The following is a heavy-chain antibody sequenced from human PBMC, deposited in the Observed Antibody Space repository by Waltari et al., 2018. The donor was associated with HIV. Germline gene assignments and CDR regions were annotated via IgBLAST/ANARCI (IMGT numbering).Heavy chain of an antibody. CDR1: GFTSRSFG. Sequence: GQLVESGGGVVQAGRSRRLPCAASGFTSRSFGLHWVRPAPGNGLECVAVISNDGSSISYSDSVKGRFTSSRDNSKNILYLHMNSLRAEDTAVYYCASPFYSDSTTYYYGLDYWGQGTLVTVSS. D-gene: IGHD3-22*01. J-gene: IGHJ4*02. CDR3: ASPFYSDSTTYYYGLDY. V-gene: IGHV3-30-3*01. CDR2: ISNDGSSI.